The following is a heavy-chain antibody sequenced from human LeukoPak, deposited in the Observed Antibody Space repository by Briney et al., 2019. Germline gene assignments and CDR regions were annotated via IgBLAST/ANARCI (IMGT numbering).Heavy chain of an antibody. J-gene: IGHJ6*03. Sequence: GASVKVSCKASGYTFTGYYMHWVQQAPGQGLEWMGWINPNSGGTNYAQKFQGRVTMTRDTSISTAYMELSRLKSDDTAVYYCARAGYYYYYMDVWGKGTTVTVSS. CDR2: INPNSGGT. V-gene: IGHV1-2*02. CDR1: GYTFTGYY. CDR3: ARAGYYYYYMDV.